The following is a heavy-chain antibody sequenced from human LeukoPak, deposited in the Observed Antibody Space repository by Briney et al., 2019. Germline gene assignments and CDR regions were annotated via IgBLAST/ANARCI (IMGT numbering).Heavy chain of an antibody. V-gene: IGHV4-61*02. CDR1: GGSISSGSYY. CDR2: IYTSGGT. Sequence: SETLSLTCTVSGGSISSGSYYWSWIRQPAGKGLEWIGRIYTSGGTNYNPSLKSRVTISVDTSKNQFSLKLSSVTAADTAVYYCARDRPGYDILTGYFQEVDWFDPWGQGTLATVSS. D-gene: IGHD3-9*01. J-gene: IGHJ5*02. CDR3: ARDRPGYDILTGYFQEVDWFDP.